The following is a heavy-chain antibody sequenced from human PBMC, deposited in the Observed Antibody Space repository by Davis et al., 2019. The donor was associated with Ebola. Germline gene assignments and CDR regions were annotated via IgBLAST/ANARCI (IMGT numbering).Heavy chain of an antibody. D-gene: IGHD5-12*01. V-gene: IGHV3-72*01. CDR3: ARDRGYDYGYYYYMDV. CDR2: TRNKANSYTT. Sequence: GESLKISCAASGFTFSDHYMDWVRQAPGKGLEWVGRTRNKANSYTTEYAASVKGRFTISRDDSKNSLYLQMNSLKTEDTAVYYCARDRGYDYGYYYYMDVWGKGTTVTVSS. J-gene: IGHJ6*03. CDR1: GFTFSDHY.